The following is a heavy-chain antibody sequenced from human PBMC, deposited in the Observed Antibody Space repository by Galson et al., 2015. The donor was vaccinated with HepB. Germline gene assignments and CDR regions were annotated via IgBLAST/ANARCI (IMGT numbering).Heavy chain of an antibody. Sequence: SLRLSCAASGFTFSSYAMHWVRQAPGKGLEWVAVISYDGSNKYYADSVKGRFTISRDNSKNTLYLQMNSLRAEDTAVYYCARARAVGSGSVKGTPPDYFDYWGQGTLVTVSS. CDR1: GFTFSSYA. D-gene: IGHD1-26*01. J-gene: IGHJ4*02. CDR2: ISYDGSNK. CDR3: ARARAVGSGSVKGTPPDYFDY. V-gene: IGHV3-30*04.